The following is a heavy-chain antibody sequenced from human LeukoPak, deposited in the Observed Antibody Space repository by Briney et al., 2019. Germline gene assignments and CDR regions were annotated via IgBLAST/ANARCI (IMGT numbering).Heavy chain of an antibody. D-gene: IGHD2-15*01. J-gene: IGHJ4*02. CDR2: IYYSGST. CDR1: GGSISSSSYY. CDR3: ARLEEVVVPATFDY. V-gene: IGHV4-39*01. Sequence: SETLSLTCTVSGGSISSSSYYWGWIRQPPGKGLEWIGSIYYSGSTYYNPSLKSRVTISGDTSRNQFSLKLSSVTAADTAVYYCARLEEVVVPATFDYWGQGTLVTVSS.